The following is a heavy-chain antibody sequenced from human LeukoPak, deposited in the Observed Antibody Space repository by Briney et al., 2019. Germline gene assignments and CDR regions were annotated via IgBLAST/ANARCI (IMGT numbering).Heavy chain of an antibody. CDR3: ARGRVVAATSWFDP. CDR1: GGTFSSYA. D-gene: IGHD2-15*01. J-gene: IGHJ5*02. V-gene: IGHV1-69*01. CDR2: IIPIFGTA. Sequence: GSSVKVSCRASGGTFSSYAISWVRQAPGQGLEWMGGIIPIFGTANYAQKFQGRVTITADESTSTAYMKLSSLRSEDTAVYYCARGRVVAATSWFDPWGQGTLVTVSS.